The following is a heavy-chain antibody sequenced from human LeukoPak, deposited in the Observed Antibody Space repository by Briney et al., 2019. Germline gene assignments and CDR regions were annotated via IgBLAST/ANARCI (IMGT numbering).Heavy chain of an antibody. CDR3: ARVIGDYDRRGLKNPYYFDH. V-gene: IGHV4-59*01. Sequence: PSETLSLTCTVSGGSIRNYFWSWIRQTPGTGLEWIGYIYYSGSTNYNPSLKSRVTISVDTSKNQFSLRLSSVTAADTAVYYCARVIGDYDRRGLKNPYYFDHWGQGTLVTVSS. CDR1: GGSIRNYF. J-gene: IGHJ4*02. CDR2: IYYSGST. D-gene: IGHD3-22*01.